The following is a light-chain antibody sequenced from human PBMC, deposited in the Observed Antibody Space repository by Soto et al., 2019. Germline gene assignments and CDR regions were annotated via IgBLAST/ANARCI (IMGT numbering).Light chain of an antibody. CDR1: QSISSW. CDR3: QQYDTSSPT. V-gene: IGKV1-5*03. J-gene: IGKJ1*01. CDR2: RAS. Sequence: DTQMTQSPSTLSASVGDRVTITCRASQSISSWLAWYQQRPGRAPQLRIYRASSLQSGVPSRFSGSGSGTEFTLTISSLQPDDFATYYCQQYDTSSPTFGQGTKVEIK.